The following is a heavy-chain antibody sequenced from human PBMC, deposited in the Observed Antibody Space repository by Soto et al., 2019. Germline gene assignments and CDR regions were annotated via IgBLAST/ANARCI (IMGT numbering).Heavy chain of an antibody. V-gene: IGHV4-39*01. J-gene: IGHJ4*02. CDR3: ARHATLGYSGY. Sequence: ASETLSLTCTVSGGSISSSSYYWGWIRQPPGKGLEWIGSIYYSGSTYYNPSLKSRVTISVDTSKNQFSLKLSSVTAADTAVYYCARHATLGYSGYWGQGTLVTVSS. CDR2: IYYSGST. D-gene: IGHD5-12*01. CDR1: GGSISSSSYY.